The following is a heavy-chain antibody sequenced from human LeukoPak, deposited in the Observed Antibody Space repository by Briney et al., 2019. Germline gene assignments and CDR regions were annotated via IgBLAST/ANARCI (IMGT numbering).Heavy chain of an antibody. Sequence: ASVKVSCKASGYTFTSYGISWVRQAPGQGLEWMGWINPNSGGTNYAQKFQGRVTMTRDTSISTAYMELSRLRSDDTAVYYCARDGSGSYLNWFDPWGQGTLVTVSS. CDR2: INPNSGGT. J-gene: IGHJ5*02. D-gene: IGHD3-10*01. V-gene: IGHV1-2*02. CDR3: ARDGSGSYLNWFDP. CDR1: GYTFTSYG.